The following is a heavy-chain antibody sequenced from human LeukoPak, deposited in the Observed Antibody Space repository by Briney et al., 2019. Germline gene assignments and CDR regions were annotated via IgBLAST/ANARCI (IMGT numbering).Heavy chain of an antibody. CDR1: GFTFSSYG. V-gene: IGHV3-33*01. Sequence: GGSLRLSCAASGFTFSSYGMHWVRQAPGKGLEWVAVIWYDGSNKYYADSVKGRFTISRDNSKNTLYLQMNSLRAEDTAVYYCARDLFRYGAYYYDSSGNWFDPWGQGTLVTVPS. J-gene: IGHJ5*02. CDR3: ARDLFRYGAYYYDSSGNWFDP. CDR2: IWYDGSNK. D-gene: IGHD3-22*01.